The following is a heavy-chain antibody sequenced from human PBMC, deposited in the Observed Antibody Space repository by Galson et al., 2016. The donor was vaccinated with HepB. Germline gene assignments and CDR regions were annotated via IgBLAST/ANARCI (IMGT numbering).Heavy chain of an antibody. Sequence: SETLSLTCSVSGGSINNYYWSWIRQPPGKGLEWIGYIYYSGSSSYNPSLKSRVTISIDTSKNQFSLNLRSVTAADTTVYYCTGGRGWLVNYWGRGALFTVSS. CDR2: IYYSGSS. V-gene: IGHV4-59*01. CDR1: GGSINNYY. J-gene: IGHJ4*02. CDR3: TGGRGWLVNY. D-gene: IGHD6-19*01.